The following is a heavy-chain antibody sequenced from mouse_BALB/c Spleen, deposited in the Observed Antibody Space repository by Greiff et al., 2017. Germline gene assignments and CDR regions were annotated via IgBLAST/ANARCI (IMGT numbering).Heavy chain of an antibody. D-gene: IGHD1-3*01. V-gene: IGHV2-6-7*01. CDR1: GFSLTGYG. Sequence: QVQLKESGPGLVAPSQSLSITCTVSGFSLTGYGVNWVRQPPGKGLEWLGMIWGDGSTDYNSALKSRLSISKDNSKSQVFLKMNSLQTDDTAMYYCARDRKGRDNFYYAMDYWGQGTSVTVSS. CDR3: ARDRKGRDNFYYAMDY. CDR2: IWGDGST. J-gene: IGHJ4*01.